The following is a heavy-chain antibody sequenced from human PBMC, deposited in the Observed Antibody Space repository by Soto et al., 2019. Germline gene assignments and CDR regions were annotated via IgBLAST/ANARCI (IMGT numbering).Heavy chain of an antibody. V-gene: IGHV1-69*06. CDR2: IIPIFGTT. Sequence: SVKVSCKASGGPFGSDAITWVRQAPGQGLEWVGRIIPIFGTTNYAQNLQVRVTISADKSTLTSYMELHSLTSDDTALYYCARDRTDSGYYTNWLDPWGQGTQVTVSS. D-gene: IGHD3-22*01. CDR3: ARDRTDSGYYTNWLDP. CDR1: GGPFGSDA. J-gene: IGHJ5*02.